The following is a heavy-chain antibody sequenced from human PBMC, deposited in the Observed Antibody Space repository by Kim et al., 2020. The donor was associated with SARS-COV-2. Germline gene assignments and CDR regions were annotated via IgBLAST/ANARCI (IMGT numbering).Heavy chain of an antibody. CDR3: ASRRYTGTYYYFDY. D-gene: IGHD1-26*01. J-gene: IGHJ4*02. V-gene: IGHV3-74*01. CDR2: INSDGGTT. CDR1: GFTFSSYW. Sequence: GGSLRLSCAASGFTFSSYWMHWVRQAPGKGLVWVSRINSDGGTTNYADSVKGRFTISRVNAKSTLYLQMNSLRAEDTAVYYCASRRYTGTYYYFDYWGQGTLVTVSS.